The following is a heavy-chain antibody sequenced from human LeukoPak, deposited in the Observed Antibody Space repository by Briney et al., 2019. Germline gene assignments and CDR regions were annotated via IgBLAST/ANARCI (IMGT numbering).Heavy chain of an antibody. CDR1: GXSISSYY. Sequence: KTSETLSLTCTVSGXSISSYYWSWIRQPPGKRLEWIGHIYYSGSTNYNPSLKSRVTISVDTSKNQFSLKLSSVTAADTAVYYCASRSSIWSGYQDTLYYFDSWGQGTLVTVSS. CDR2: IYYSGST. CDR3: ASRSSIWSGYQDTLYYFDS. V-gene: IGHV4-59*01. J-gene: IGHJ4*02. D-gene: IGHD3-3*01.